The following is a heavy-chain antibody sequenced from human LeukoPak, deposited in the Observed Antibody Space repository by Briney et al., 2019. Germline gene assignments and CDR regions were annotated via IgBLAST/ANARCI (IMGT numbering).Heavy chain of an antibody. CDR2: INHSGST. D-gene: IGHD3-16*02. Sequence: SETLSLTCAVYGGSFSGYYWSWIRQPPGKGLEWIGEINHSGSTNYNPSLKSRVTISVDTSKNQFSLKLSSVTAADTAVYYCARFGYYDYVWGSYRHNWFDPWGQGTLVTVSS. V-gene: IGHV4-34*01. CDR1: GGSFSGYY. CDR3: ARFGYYDYVWGSYRHNWFDP. J-gene: IGHJ5*02.